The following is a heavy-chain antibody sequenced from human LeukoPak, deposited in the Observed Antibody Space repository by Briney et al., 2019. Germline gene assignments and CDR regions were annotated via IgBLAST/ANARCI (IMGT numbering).Heavy chain of an antibody. CDR2: ISANNDNT. CDR3: ARDYGDYDRFDY. CDR1: LYTLTSYV. Sequence: VKDSRMASLYTLTSYVISDVRPAPDQGGEWMGWISANNDNTSYAQKFQGRITMTTDTSTSTAYMELRSLRSDATAVYYCARDYGDYDRFDYWGQGTLVTVSS. J-gene: IGHJ4*02. V-gene: IGHV1-18*01. D-gene: IGHD4-17*01.